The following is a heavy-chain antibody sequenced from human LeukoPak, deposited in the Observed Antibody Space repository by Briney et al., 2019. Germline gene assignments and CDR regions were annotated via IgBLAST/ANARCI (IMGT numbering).Heavy chain of an antibody. J-gene: IGHJ3*02. CDR3: ARDAYGYNYPNPLDI. CDR1: GFTFSSYW. V-gene: IGHV3-7*01. Sequence: GGSLRLSCAASGFTFSSYWMSWVRQAPGKGLEWVANIKQDGNEKYYVDSVKGRFTISRDNTKNSLYLQMNSLRAEDTAVYYCARDAYGYNYPNPLDIWGQGIMVTVSS. CDR2: IKQDGNEK. D-gene: IGHD5-24*01.